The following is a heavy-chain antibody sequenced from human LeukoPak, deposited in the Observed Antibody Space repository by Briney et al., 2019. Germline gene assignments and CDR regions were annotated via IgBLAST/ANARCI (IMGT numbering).Heavy chain of an antibody. D-gene: IGHD6-13*01. Sequence: ASVKVSCKASGYTFTGYYMHWVRQAPGQGLEWMGWINPNSGGTNYAQKFQGRVTMTRDTSISTAYMELSRLRSDDTAVYYCARENVYSSSWYYFDYWGQGTLVTVSS. CDR2: INPNSGGT. CDR3: ARENVYSSSWYYFDY. J-gene: IGHJ4*02. CDR1: GYTFTGYY. V-gene: IGHV1-2*02.